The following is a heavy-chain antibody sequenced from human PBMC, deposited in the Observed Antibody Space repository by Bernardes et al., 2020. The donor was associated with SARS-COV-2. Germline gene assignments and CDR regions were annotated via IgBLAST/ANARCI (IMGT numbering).Heavy chain of an antibody. Sequence: GGSLRLSCAASGFTFSSHWMHWVRQASGKGMVWVALISGDGASTAYADSVKGRFTISRDNAKNTQYLQMNSLRVEDTAVYYCVTTLAAPFDNWGQGTLVTVSP. CDR3: VTTLAAPFDN. J-gene: IGHJ4*02. D-gene: IGHD4-17*01. V-gene: IGHV3-74*01. CDR2: ISGDGAST. CDR1: GFTFSSHW.